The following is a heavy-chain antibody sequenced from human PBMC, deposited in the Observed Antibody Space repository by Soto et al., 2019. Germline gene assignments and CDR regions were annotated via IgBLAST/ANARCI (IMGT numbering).Heavy chain of an antibody. CDR3: AKQLPYSGSDY. J-gene: IGHJ4*02. CDR2: ISGSGSST. CDR1: GFTFSSYA. V-gene: IGHV3-23*01. Sequence: EVQLLASGGGLVQTGGSLRLSCAASGFTFSSYAMNWVRQAPGKGLEWVSAISGSGSSTYYADSVKGRFTMSRDNSKNTLYLQMNSLRAEDTAVYYCAKQLPYSGSDYWGQGTLVTVSS. D-gene: IGHD5-12*01.